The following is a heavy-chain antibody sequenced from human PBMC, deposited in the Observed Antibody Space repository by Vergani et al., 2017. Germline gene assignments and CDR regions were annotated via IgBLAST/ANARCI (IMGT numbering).Heavy chain of an antibody. D-gene: IGHD3-3*01. J-gene: IGHJ6*03. CDR1: GGTFSSYA. CDR3: ARVGTIFGVVTDYYDYMDV. Sequence: QVQLVQSGAEVKQPGSSVKVSCKASGGTFSSYAISWVRQAPGQGLEWMGGIIPIFGTANYAQKFQGRVTITADESTSTAYMELSSLISEYTAVYYGARVGTIFGVVTDYYDYMDVWGKGATVTVFS. CDR2: IIPIFGTA. V-gene: IGHV1-69*01.